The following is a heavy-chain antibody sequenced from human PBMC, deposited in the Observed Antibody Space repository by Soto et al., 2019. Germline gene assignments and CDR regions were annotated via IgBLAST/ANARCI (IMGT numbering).Heavy chain of an antibody. V-gene: IGHV3-30-3*01. CDR1: GFTFINYV. CDR3: ATVRDGYNLAAFDY. CDR2: TSYDGYDK. D-gene: IGHD5-12*01. Sequence: PGGSLRLSCAASGFTFINYVLHSVRKAPGKGLEWVAVTSYDGYDKYYADSVKGRFTISRDNSKNTLYLQMNSLRAADTAVYYCATVRDGYNLAAFDYWGQGTLVTVSS. J-gene: IGHJ4*02.